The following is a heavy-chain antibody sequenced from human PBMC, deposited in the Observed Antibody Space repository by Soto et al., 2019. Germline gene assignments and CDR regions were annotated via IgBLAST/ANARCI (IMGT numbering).Heavy chain of an antibody. V-gene: IGHV3-23*01. CDR2: MSGSSSTT. D-gene: IGHD1-7*01. Sequence: EVRLLESGEGLVKPGGSLRLSCATSGLTFRNYAMSWVRQAPGGGLEWVSSMSGSSSTTYYADSVRGRFTISRDRSKNTLYLQMSSLRAEDTALYYCAKNQERELPRVIDFWGQGTLVTVSS. CDR1: GLTFRNYA. CDR3: AKNQERELPRVIDF. J-gene: IGHJ4*02.